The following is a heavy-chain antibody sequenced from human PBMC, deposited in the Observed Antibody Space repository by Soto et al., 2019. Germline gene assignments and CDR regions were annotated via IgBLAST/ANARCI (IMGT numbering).Heavy chain of an antibody. J-gene: IGHJ4*02. D-gene: IGHD2-15*01. V-gene: IGHV3-23*01. CDR3: AKGRGYYLFDFDY. CDR2: LSGNGVIT. Sequence: PGGSLRLSCTASGFTFRTYAVSWVRQAPGKGLEWVSGLSGNGVITYYADSVKGRFTISRENSKNILYLQMEYLRAEDTAMYYCAKGRGYYLFDFDYWAQGTLVTVSS. CDR1: GFTFRTYA.